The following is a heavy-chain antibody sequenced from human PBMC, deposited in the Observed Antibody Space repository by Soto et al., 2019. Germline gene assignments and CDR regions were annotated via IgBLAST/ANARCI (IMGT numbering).Heavy chain of an antibody. CDR1: GGSISSSSYY. CDR3: ARQRIAVAGRGVDY. CDR2: VYYSGST. V-gene: IGHV4-39*01. J-gene: IGHJ4*02. Sequence: QLQLQESGPGLVKPSETLSLTCTVSGGSISSSSYYWGWIRQPPGQGLEWIGSVYYSGSTYYNPSLKSRVTISVDTSKNQFYLKLSSVTAADTAVYYCARQRIAVAGRGVDYWGQGTLVTVSS. D-gene: IGHD6-19*01.